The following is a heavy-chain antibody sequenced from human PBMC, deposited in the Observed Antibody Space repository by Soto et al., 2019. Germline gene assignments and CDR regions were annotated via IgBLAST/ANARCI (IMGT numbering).Heavy chain of an antibody. CDR3: ARESEDLTSNFDY. CDR2: ISSTTNYI. V-gene: IGHV3-21*06. Sequence: GGSLRLSCAASGFIFTRYSMNWVRQAPGKGLEWVSSISSTTNYIYYGDSMRGRFTISRDNAKNSLYLEMNSLRAEDTAVYYCARESEDLTSNFDYWGQGTLVTVSS. J-gene: IGHJ4*02. CDR1: GFIFTRYS.